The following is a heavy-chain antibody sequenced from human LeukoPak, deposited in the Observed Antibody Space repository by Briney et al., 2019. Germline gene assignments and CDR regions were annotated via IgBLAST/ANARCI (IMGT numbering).Heavy chain of an antibody. V-gene: IGHV4-34*01. Sequence: SETLSLTCAVYGGSFSSYYWSWIRQPPGKGLEWIGEINHSGSTNYNPSLKSRVTISVDTSKNQFSLKLSSVTAADTAVYYCARGRVIVVVKGYYYMDVWGKGTTVTVSS. J-gene: IGHJ6*03. CDR2: INHSGST. CDR3: ARGRVIVVVKGYYYMDV. D-gene: IGHD3-22*01. CDR1: GGSFSSYY.